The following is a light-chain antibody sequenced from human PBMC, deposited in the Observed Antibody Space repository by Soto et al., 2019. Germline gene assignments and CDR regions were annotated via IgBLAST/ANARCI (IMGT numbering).Light chain of an antibody. CDR1: SSNIGTNT. CDR3: ATWDDSLNGVV. V-gene: IGLV1-44*01. CDR2: SDD. Sequence: QSVLTQPSTPSGTPGQRVSISCSGGSSNIGTNTVNWYQHLPGTAPKLLIFSDDERPSGVPDRFSGSKSGTSASLAISGLQSDDEADYYCATWDDSLNGVVFGGGTKVTVL. J-gene: IGLJ2*01.